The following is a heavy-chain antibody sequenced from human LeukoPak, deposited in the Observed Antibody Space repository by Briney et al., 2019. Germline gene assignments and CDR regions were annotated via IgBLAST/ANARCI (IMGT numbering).Heavy chain of an antibody. CDR2: ISYDGSNK. J-gene: IGHJ6*02. CDR3: AGDRATAHSWGVLAARYYGMDV. V-gene: IGHV3-30-3*01. Sequence: GGSLRLSCAASGFTFSSYAMHWVRQAPGKGLEWVAVISYDGSNKYYADSVKGRFTISRDNSKNTLYLQMNSLRAEDTAVYYCAGDRATAHSWGVLAARYYGMDVWGQGTTVTVSS. D-gene: IGHD2-2*01. CDR1: GFTFSSYA.